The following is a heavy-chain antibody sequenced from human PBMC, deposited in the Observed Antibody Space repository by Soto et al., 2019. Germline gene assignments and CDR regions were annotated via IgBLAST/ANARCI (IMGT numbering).Heavy chain of an antibody. J-gene: IGHJ6*02. CDR2: ISPNGGST. D-gene: IGHD2-15*01. V-gene: IGHV3-64D*06. Sequence: PGGSLRLSCSASGFIFSTCDMHWVRQAPGKGLEHISAISPNGGSTYYADSVKGRFTISRDNSKNTLYLQMTSLRAEDTAVYYCVKENLGYCSGGSCYSWYYYGMDVWGQGTTVTVSS. CDR3: VKENLGYCSGGSCYSWYYYGMDV. CDR1: GFIFSTCD.